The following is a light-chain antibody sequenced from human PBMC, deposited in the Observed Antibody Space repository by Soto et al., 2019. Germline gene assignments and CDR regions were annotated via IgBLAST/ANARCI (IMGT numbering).Light chain of an antibody. CDR2: DVS. J-gene: IGKJ5*01. CDR3: QPYYSYLIT. V-gene: IGKV1-5*01. Sequence: IQMTQSPGPVSASEGDRVTITCGASQSISSWLAWYQQKPGQAPNLMIFDVSSLESGVPSRFSGSGSGTACTLTISSLQPDDVPTYSCQPYYSYLITFGQGTRLEIK. CDR1: QSISSW.